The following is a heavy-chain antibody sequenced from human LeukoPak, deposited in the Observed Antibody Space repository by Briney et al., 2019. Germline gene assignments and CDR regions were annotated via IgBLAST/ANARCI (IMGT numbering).Heavy chain of an antibody. D-gene: IGHD3-16*02. V-gene: IGHV3-23*01. CDR1: GFTFCSYA. CDR2: ISGSGGST. CDR3: AKDFPILSATQNSYYYLDV. Sequence: PGGSLRLSSADSGFTFCSYAMSWVRQAPGKGLEWVSAISGSGGSTYYADSVKGRFTISRDNSKNTLYLKMNSLRAKDTALYYRAKDFPILSATQNSYYYLDVWGKGTTVTVSS. J-gene: IGHJ6*03.